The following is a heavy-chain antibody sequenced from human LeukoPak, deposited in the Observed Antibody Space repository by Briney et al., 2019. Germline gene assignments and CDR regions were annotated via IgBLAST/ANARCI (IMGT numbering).Heavy chain of an antibody. CDR2: INHSGST. J-gene: IGHJ6*02. Sequence: PSETLSLTCAVYGGSFSGYYWSWIRQPPGKGLEWIGEINHSGSTNYNPSLKSRVTISVDTSKNQFSLKLSSVTAADTAAYYCARDNVGNYPYYYYGMDVWGQGTTVTVSS. V-gene: IGHV4-34*01. D-gene: IGHD1-7*01. CDR1: GGSFSGYY. CDR3: ARDNVGNYPYYYYGMDV.